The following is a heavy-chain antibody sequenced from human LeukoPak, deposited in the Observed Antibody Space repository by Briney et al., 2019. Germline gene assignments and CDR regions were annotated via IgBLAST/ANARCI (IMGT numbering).Heavy chain of an antibody. CDR1: GYTFTSYG. CDR2: ISAYNGST. D-gene: IGHD3-3*01. Sequence: EASVKVSCKASGYTFTSYGISWVRQAPGQGLEWMGWISAYNGSTNYAQKLQGRVTMTTDTSTSTAYMELRSLRSDDTAVYYCARGTSISMYYDFWSGYYRPEYFQHWGQGTLVTVSS. V-gene: IGHV1-18*01. J-gene: IGHJ1*01. CDR3: ARGTSISMYYDFWSGYYRPEYFQH.